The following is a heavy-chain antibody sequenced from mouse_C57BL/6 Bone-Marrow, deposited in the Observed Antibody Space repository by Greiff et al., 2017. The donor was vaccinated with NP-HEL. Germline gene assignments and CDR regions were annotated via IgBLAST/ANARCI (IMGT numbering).Heavy chain of an antibody. CDR3: IYDGYPYAMDY. V-gene: IGHV1-15*01. CDR2: IDPETGGT. J-gene: IGHJ4*01. CDR1: GYTFTDYD. D-gene: IGHD2-3*01. Sequence: VKLQESGAELVRPGASVTLSCKASGYTFTDYDMHWVKQTPVHGLEWIGAIDPETGGTAYNQKFKGKAILTADKSSSTAYMELRSLTSEDSAVYYCIYDGYPYAMDYWGQGTSVTVSS.